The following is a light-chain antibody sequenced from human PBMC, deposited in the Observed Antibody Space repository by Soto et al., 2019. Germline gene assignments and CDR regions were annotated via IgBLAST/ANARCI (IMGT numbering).Light chain of an antibody. Sequence: EIVLTQSPGTLSLSPGERATLSCRASQSVSSSYLAWYQQKPGQAPRLLIYRASSRATGIPDMFSGSGSGTDFTLTISSLEPEDFAVYYYQQYGSSLYTFGQRTKLEIK. CDR1: QSVSSSY. CDR2: RAS. V-gene: IGKV3-20*01. J-gene: IGKJ2*01. CDR3: QQYGSSLYT.